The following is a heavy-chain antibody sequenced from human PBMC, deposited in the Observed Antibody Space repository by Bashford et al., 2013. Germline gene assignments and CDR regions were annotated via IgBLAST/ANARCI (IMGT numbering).Heavy chain of an antibody. Sequence: SVKVSCKASGYSFTSYYINWVRQAPGQGLEWMGGIIPIFGTANYAQKFQGRVTITADESTSTAYMELSSLKSDDTAVYYCATDEEILTGYYKLRFDSWGQGTLVTVSS. J-gene: IGHJ5*01. CDR1: GYSFTSYY. CDR2: IIPIFGTA. V-gene: IGHV1-69*13. CDR3: ATDEEILTGYYKLRFDS. D-gene: IGHD3-9*01.